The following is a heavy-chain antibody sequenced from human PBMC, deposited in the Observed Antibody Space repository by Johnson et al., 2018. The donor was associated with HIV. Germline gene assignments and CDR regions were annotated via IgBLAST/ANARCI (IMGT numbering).Heavy chain of an antibody. Sequence: QLVESGGGVVQPGGSLRLSCAASGFTFSSYAMHWVRQAPGKGREWVAVISYDGSNKYYADPVKDRFTISRDNSKNTLYLQMNSLRAEDTAVYYCARVRGLIAFDIWGQGTMVTVSS. J-gene: IGHJ3*02. CDR1: GFTFSSYA. V-gene: IGHV3-30-3*01. CDR2: ISYDGSNK. CDR3: ARVRGLIAFDI. D-gene: IGHD3-22*01.